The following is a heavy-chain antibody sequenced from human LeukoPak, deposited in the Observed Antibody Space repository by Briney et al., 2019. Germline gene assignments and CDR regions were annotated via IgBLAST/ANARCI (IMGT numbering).Heavy chain of an antibody. CDR2: ISYDGSIK. CDR1: GFTFSSYA. Sequence: TGGSLRLSCAASGFTFSSYAMHWVRQAPGKGLEWVAVISYDGSIKYCADSVKGRFTISRDSSKNTLYLQKNSLRAEDTAVYYCAKPFLGDTGFDYWGQGTLVTVSS. J-gene: IGHJ4*02. V-gene: IGHV3-30*18. D-gene: IGHD3-3*01. CDR3: AKPFLGDTGFDY.